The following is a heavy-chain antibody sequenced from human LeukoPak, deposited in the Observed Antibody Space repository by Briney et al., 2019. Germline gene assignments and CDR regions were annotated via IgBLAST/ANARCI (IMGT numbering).Heavy chain of an antibody. CDR2: ISRVSTYI. D-gene: IGHD2-2*01. CDR1: GFTFTDYS. J-gene: IGHJ6*03. CDR3: AREGCTRDFYYYMDV. V-gene: IGHV3-21*01. Sequence: GGPLRLSCSASGFTFTDYSMNWVRQAPGKGLEWVSTISRVSTYIYYADSVKGRFTISRDNAKNSLHLQMTSLRAEDTAVYYCAREGCTRDFYYYMDVWGKGTTVTVSS.